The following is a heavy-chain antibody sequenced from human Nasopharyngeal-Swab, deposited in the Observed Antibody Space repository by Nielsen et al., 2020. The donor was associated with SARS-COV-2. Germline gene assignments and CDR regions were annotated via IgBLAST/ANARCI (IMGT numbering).Heavy chain of an antibody. CDR3: AKSKGYYGDYYFDY. D-gene: IGHD4-17*01. CDR2: ISGSGGST. CDR1: GFTFRSYA. Sequence: GESLKISCAASGFTFRSYAMSWVRQAPGKGLEWVSAISGSGGSTYYADSVKGRFTISRDNSKNTLYLQMNSLRAEDTAVYYCAKSKGYYGDYYFDYWGQGTLVTVSS. J-gene: IGHJ4*02. V-gene: IGHV3-23*01.